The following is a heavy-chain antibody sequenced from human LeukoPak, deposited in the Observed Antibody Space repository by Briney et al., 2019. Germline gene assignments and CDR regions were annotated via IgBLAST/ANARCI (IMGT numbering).Heavy chain of an antibody. D-gene: IGHD5-18*01. CDR3: ARLQLWFRFDY. V-gene: IGHV4-39*01. CDR1: GGSISSSSYY. Sequence: SETLSLTCTVSGGSISSSSYYWVWIRQPPGKGREWCGSIYYSGSTYYNPSLKCRVTISVDASKNQFSLKLSSVTAADTAVYYCARLQLWFRFDYWGQGPLVAVSS. J-gene: IGHJ4*02. CDR2: IYYSGST.